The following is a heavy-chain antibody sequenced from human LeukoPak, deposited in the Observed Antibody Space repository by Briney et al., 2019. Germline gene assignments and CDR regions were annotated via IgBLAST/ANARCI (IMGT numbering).Heavy chain of an antibody. CDR3: SRHSTYYYDRGADNLDY. Sequence: GGSLRLSCAVSGFPFANYALSWFRQTPGKGLEWVGFIRTKDYGGATEFAASVKGRFSISRDDSKSIAYLQMNSLKTEDTAVYYCSRHSTYYYDRGADNLDYWGQGTLVTVSS. J-gene: IGHJ4*02. CDR2: IRTKDYGGAT. D-gene: IGHD3-22*01. V-gene: IGHV3-49*03. CDR1: GFPFANYA.